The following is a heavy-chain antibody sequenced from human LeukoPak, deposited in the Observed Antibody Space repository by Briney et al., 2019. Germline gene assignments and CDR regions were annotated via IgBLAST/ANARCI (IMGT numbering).Heavy chain of an antibody. CDR1: GGTFSSYA. D-gene: IGHD2-2*01. CDR3: ARAGDIVVVPAAMSFDY. CDR2: IIPIFGTA. Sequence: SVKVSCKASGGTFSSYAISWVRQAPGQGLEWMGGIIPIFGTANYAQRFQGRVTITTDESTSTAYMELSSLRSEDTAVYYCARAGDIVVVPAAMSFDYWGQGTLVTVSS. J-gene: IGHJ4*02. V-gene: IGHV1-69*05.